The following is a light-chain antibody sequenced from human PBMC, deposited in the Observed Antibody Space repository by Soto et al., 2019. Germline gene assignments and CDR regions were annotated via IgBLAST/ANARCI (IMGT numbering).Light chain of an antibody. V-gene: IGLV2-11*01. CDR3: CSYAGNFV. CDR1: STDFGGSNY. Sequence: QSALTQPRSVSGSPGQSLTISCTGNSTDFGGSNYVSWYQQHPGRAPKLMIYDVARRPSGVPDRFSGSKSANTASLTISGLQAADEADYYCCSYAGNFVFGSGTKLTVL. CDR2: DVA. J-gene: IGLJ1*01.